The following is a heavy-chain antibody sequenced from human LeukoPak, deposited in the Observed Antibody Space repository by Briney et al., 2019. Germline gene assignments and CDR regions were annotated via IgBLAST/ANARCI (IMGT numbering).Heavy chain of an antibody. V-gene: IGHV1-8*01. Sequence: ASVKVSYKASGYAFTSYDINWVRQATGQGLEWMGWMNPNSGNTGYAQKFQGRVTMTRNTSISTAYMELSSLRSEDTAVYYCAGIDYGVFRNDAFDIWGQGTMVTVSS. D-gene: IGHD4-17*01. CDR3: AGIDYGVFRNDAFDI. J-gene: IGHJ3*02. CDR1: GYAFTSYD. CDR2: MNPNSGNT.